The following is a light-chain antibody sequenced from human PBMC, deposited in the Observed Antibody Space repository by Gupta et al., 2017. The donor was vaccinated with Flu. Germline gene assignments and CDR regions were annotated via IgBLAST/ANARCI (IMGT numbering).Light chain of an antibody. CDR1: QSLLHSNGYNY. CDR3: RQYVQTPRT. J-gene: IGKJ1*01. V-gene: IGKV2-28*01. Sequence: DIVMTQSPRSLPVTPGVPASLSCRSSQSLLHSNGYNYLVWYLPKPGQAPQLLIYLGSTRASGVPDRFSGSGSGTDFTLKIRRVVAEDVGVYYCRQYVQTPRTFGQGTKVEIK. CDR2: LGS.